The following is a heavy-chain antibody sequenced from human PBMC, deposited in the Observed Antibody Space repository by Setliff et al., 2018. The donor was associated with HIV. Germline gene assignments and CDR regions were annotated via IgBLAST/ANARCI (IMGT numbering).Heavy chain of an antibody. D-gene: IGHD3-22*01. CDR1: EFTVSSNY. Sequence: GESLKISCAASEFTVSSNYMSWVRQAPGKGLEWVSGISGSDGSTYYADSVKGRFTISRDNSKNTLFLQMNSLRAEDTAIYYCAKTAYKHQYYYASSGYLDFWGQGTLVTVSS. V-gene: IGHV3-23*01. J-gene: IGHJ4*02. CDR3: AKTAYKHQYYYASSGYLDF. CDR2: ISGSDGST.